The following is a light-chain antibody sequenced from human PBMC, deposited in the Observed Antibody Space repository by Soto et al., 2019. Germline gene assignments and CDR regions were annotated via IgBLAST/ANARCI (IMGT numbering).Light chain of an antibody. CDR1: QTVTK. J-gene: IGKJ4*01. CDR2: AAS. CDR3: QQYGRT. Sequence: EIVLTQSPGTLSLSPGERATLSCRASQTVTKLAWYQQQPGRAPRLLTYAASNRATGIPDRFSGSGSGTDFTLTISRLEPEDSAVYYCQQYGRTFGGGTKVEIK. V-gene: IGKV3-20*01.